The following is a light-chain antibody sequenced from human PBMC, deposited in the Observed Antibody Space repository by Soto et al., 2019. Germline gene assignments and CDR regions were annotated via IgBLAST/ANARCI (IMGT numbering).Light chain of an antibody. J-gene: IGLJ1*01. CDR3: NSYTSSGTYV. Sequence: QSVLNQPASVSGSPGQSITISCTGTSSDVGLYNYVSWYRHLPGKAPELIIYDVSNRPSGVSNRFSGSKSANTASLTISGLQAEDEADYYCNSYTSSGTYVFGTGTKVT. V-gene: IGLV2-14*03. CDR1: SSDVGLYNY. CDR2: DVS.